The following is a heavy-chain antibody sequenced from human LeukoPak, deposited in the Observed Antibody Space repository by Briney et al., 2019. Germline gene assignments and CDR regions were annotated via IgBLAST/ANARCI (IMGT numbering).Heavy chain of an antibody. Sequence: PSETLSLTCTVSGGSISSYYWSWIRQPPGKGLEWIGYIYYSGSTNYNPSLKSRVTISVDTSKNQFSLKLNSVTAADTAVYYCARVDSSSWYGVDYWGQGTLVTVSS. J-gene: IGHJ4*02. CDR1: GGSISSYY. V-gene: IGHV4-59*01. D-gene: IGHD6-13*01. CDR2: IYYSGST. CDR3: ARVDSSSWYGVDY.